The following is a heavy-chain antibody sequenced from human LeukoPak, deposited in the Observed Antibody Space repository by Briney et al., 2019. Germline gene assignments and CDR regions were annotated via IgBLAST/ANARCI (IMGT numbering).Heavy chain of an antibody. J-gene: IGHJ4*02. CDR2: IYHSGST. Sequence: NSSETLSLTCAVSGGSISSGGYSWSWIRQPAGKGLEWIGYIYHSGSTYYNPSLKSRVTISVDRSKNQFSLKLSSVTAADTAVYYCARDGLLTGIDYWGQGTLVTVSS. D-gene: IGHD3-9*01. CDR1: GGSISSGGYS. V-gene: IGHV4-30-2*01. CDR3: ARDGLLTGIDY.